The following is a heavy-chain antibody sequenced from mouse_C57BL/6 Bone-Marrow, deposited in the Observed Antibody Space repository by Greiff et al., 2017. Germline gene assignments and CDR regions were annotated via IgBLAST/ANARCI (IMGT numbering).Heavy chain of an antibody. D-gene: IGHD1-1*01. J-gene: IGHJ3*01. CDR1: GFTFSSYG. CDR3: ARQDCGSSYDWFAY. CDR2: ISSGGSYT. Sequence: EVQRVESGGDLVKPGGSLKLSCAASGFTFSSYGMSWVRQTPDKRLEWVATISSGGSYTYYPASVKGRFTISRDNAKNTLYLQMSSLKSEDTAMYYCARQDCGSSYDWFAYWGQGTLVTVSA. V-gene: IGHV5-6*01.